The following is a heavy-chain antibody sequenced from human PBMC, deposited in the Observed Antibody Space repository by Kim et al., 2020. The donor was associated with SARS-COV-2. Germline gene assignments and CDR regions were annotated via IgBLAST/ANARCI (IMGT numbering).Heavy chain of an antibody. Sequence: GGSLRLSCAASGFTFSSYAMSWVRQAPGKGLEWVSAISGSGGSTYYADSVKGRFTISRVNSKNTLYLQMNSLRAEDTAVYYCAKGERITMIVVVSVFDYWGQGTLVTFSS. CDR2: ISGSGGST. CDR1: GFTFSSYA. V-gene: IGHV3-23*01. J-gene: IGHJ4*02. D-gene: IGHD3-22*01. CDR3: AKGERITMIVVVSVFDY.